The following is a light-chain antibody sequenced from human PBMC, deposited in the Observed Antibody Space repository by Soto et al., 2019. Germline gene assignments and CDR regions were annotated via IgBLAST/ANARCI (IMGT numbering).Light chain of an antibody. CDR3: QQRTSWPL. Sequence: ESVLTQSPATLSLSPGERATLSCRVSQSISSYLAWYQQKPGQAPRLLIYEASNRATGIPARFSGSGSGTDFTLTISSLEPEDFAVYYCQQRTSWPLFGGGTKVEIK. CDR2: EAS. CDR1: QSISSY. J-gene: IGKJ4*01. V-gene: IGKV3-11*01.